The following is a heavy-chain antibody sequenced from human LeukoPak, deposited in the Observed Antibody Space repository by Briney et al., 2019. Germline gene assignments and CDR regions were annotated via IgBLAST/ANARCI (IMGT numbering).Heavy chain of an antibody. CDR3: VGDLSMITFWADGDY. CDR2: IKIKSGCT. D-gene: IGHD3-16*01. J-gene: IGHJ4*02. CDR1: GYTFTGYF. Sequence: GASVQVSRKASGYTFTGYFIHWLRQPPAQGLEWLEWIKIKSGCTNYAQKFQGRVTMTRDTSISTAYMELSRLRSDHTGVYFCVGDLSMITFWADGDYWGQGSLVTVSS. V-gene: IGHV1-2*02.